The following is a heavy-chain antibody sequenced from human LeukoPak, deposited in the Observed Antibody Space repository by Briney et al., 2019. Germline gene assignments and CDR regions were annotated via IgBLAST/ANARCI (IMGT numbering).Heavy chain of an antibody. D-gene: IGHD5-12*01. V-gene: IGHV5-10-1*01. CDR3: ASLDGGYSGYTNWFDP. CDR1: GYSFTSYW. Sequence: GESLKISCKGSGYSFTSYWISWVRQMPGKGLEWMGRIDPSDSYTNYSPSFQGHVTISVDKSISTAYLQWSSLKASDTAMYYCASLDGGYSGYTNWFDPWGQGTLVTVSS. J-gene: IGHJ5*02. CDR2: IDPSDSYT.